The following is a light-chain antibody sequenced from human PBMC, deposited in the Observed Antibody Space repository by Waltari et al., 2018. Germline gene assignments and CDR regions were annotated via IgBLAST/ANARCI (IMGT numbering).Light chain of an antibody. CDR2: DVS. J-gene: IGLJ2*01. CDR3: CSHAGTYVV. CDR1: SSDVGGYNY. Sequence: QSALTQPRSVSGSPGQSVTISCTGTSSDVGGYNYVSWYQQYPGKAPKLMIYDVSKRPSGVPDRFCGAKSGNTASLTISGLQAEDEADYYCCSHAGTYVVFGGGTKLTVL. V-gene: IGLV2-11*01.